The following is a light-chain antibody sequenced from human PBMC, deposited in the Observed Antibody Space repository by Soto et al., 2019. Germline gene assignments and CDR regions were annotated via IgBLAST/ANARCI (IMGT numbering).Light chain of an antibody. CDR1: SSNIGAGYD. CDR2: GNS. J-gene: IGLJ1*01. Sequence: QSVRTQPPSVSGAPGQRVTISCTGSSSNIGAGYDVHWYQQLPGTAPKLLIYGNSNRPSGVPDRFSGSKSGTSASLAITGLQAEDEAYYYCQSYDSSLSGSDYVFGTGTKLTVL. CDR3: QSYDSSLSGSDYV. V-gene: IGLV1-40*01.